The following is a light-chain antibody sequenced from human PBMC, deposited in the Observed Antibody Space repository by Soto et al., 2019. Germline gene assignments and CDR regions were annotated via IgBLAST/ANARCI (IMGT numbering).Light chain of an antibody. J-gene: IGLJ2*01. CDR2: SYN. CDR3: AAWDDSLNGVV. V-gene: IGLV1-44*01. Sequence: QSVLTKPPSASGTPGQRVTISCSGSSYNIGSNTVNWYQQLPGTAPRLLIYSYNQRPSGVPDRFSGSKSGTSASLAISGLQSEDEADYYCAAWDDSLNGVVFGGGTKLTVL. CDR1: SYNIGSNT.